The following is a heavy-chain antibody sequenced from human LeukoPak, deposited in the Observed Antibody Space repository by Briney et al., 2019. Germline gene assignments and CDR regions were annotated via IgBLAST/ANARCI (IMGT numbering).Heavy chain of an antibody. Sequence: GGSLRLSCAASGFTVSSNYMSWVRQAPGKGLEWASVIYSGGSTYYADSAKGRFTISRGNSKNTLYLQMNSLRAEDTAVYYCAKDTTTVTGHAFDIWGQGTMVTVSS. CDR1: GFTVSSNY. D-gene: IGHD4-17*01. CDR2: IYSGGST. J-gene: IGHJ3*02. V-gene: IGHV3-53*05. CDR3: AKDTTTVTGHAFDI.